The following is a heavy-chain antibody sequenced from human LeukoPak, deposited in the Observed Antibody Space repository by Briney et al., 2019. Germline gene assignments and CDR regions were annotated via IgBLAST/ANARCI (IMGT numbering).Heavy chain of an antibody. V-gene: IGHV3-64*01. Sequence: QPGGSLRLPCAASGFTFSSYAMHWVRQAPGKGLEYVSAISSNGGSTYYANSVKGRFTISRDNFKNTLYLQMGSLRAEDMAVYYCARSGGDIVVVPAAIDYYMDVWGKGTTVTVSS. CDR2: ISSNGGST. CDR3: ARSGGDIVVVPAAIDYYMDV. D-gene: IGHD2-2*01. J-gene: IGHJ6*03. CDR1: GFTFSSYA.